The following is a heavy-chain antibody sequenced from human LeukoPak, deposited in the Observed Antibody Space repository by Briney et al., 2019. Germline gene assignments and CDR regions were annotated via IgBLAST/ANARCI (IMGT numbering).Heavy chain of an antibody. J-gene: IGHJ4*02. CDR1: GFSFNESY. CDR3: ARGKRRFDY. V-gene: IGHV3-11*01. CDR2: ISGRSSSM. Sequence: GGSLRLSCAASGFSFNESYMTWIRQAPGKGLEWVAYISGRSSSMYYADSVKGRFTIARDNARNSLYLNLSTLRADDTAEYYCARGKRRFDYWGQGALVTVSS.